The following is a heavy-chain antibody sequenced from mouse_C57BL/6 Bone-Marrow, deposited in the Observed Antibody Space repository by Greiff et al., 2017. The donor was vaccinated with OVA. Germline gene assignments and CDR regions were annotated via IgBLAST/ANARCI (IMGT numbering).Heavy chain of an antibody. CDR2: IYPGDGDT. J-gene: IGHJ4*01. CDR3: ARTAQATRGTMDY. V-gene: IGHV1-82*01. CDR1: GYAFSSSW. Sequence: VQLQESGPELVKPGASVKISCKASGYAFSSSWMNWVKQRPGKGLEWIGRIYPGDGDTNYNGKFKGKATLTADKSSSTAYMQLSSLTSEDSAVYFCARTAQATRGTMDYWGQGTSVTVSS. D-gene: IGHD3-2*02.